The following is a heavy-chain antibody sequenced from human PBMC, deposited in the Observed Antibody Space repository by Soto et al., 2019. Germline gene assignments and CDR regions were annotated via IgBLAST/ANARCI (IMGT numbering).Heavy chain of an antibody. J-gene: IGHJ3*02. CDR3: ARDGSVSHYAFDI. CDR2: IYYSGST. V-gene: IGHV4-59*01. Sequence: QVQLQESGPGLVKPSETLSLTCTVSGGSISSYYWSWIRQPPGKGLEWIGYIYYSGSTNYNPSLKSRVTISVDTSKNQFSLKLGSVTAEDTAVYYCARDGSVSHYAFDIWGQGTMVTVSS. CDR1: GGSISSYY.